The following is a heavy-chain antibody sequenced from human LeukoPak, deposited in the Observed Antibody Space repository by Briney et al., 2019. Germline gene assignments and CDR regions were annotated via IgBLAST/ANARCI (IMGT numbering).Heavy chain of an antibody. CDR3: AKDPRQWLVKIDYYYMDV. V-gene: IGHV3-30*04. J-gene: IGHJ6*03. Sequence: GGSLRLSCAASGFTFSSYAMHWVRQAPGKGLEWVAIISYDGSNEYYAESVKGRFTISRDNSKNTLYLQMNSLRAEDTAVYYCAKDPRQWLVKIDYYYMDVWGKGTTVTVSS. CDR1: GFTFSSYA. D-gene: IGHD6-19*01. CDR2: ISYDGSNE.